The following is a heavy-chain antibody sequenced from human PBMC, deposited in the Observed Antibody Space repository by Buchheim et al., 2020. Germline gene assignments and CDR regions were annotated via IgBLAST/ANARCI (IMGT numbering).Heavy chain of an antibody. CDR2: THWNDAD. CDR1: GFSLSTSGVG. V-gene: IGHV2-5*01. Sequence: QITLKESGLTLVKPTQTLTLTCTFSGFSLSTSGVGVCWIRQPPGRALEWLAITHWNDADHYSPSLKSRLTITKDTSKNQVVLTMPNMDPVDTATYYCAHRLVGGGLGHWGQGTL. CDR3: AHRLVGGGLGH. D-gene: IGHD3-16*01. J-gene: IGHJ4*02.